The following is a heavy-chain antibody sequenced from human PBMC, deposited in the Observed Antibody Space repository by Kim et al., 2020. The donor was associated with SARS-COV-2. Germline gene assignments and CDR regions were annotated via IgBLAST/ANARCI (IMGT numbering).Heavy chain of an antibody. CDR2: VFYSGRT. J-gene: IGHJ6*02. CDR3: AGDCGVRGAMRDHYYLGMDV. V-gene: IGHV4-39*07. Sequence: SETLSLTCTVSGGSVSSTNCYWGWVRQPPGKGLEWIGSVFYSGRTYNNPSLQSRVTISADTSNSQLSLRLSSVTAADPAIYYCAGDCGVRGAMRDHYYLGMDVWGQGTTVTVSS. D-gene: IGHD3-10*01. CDR1: GGSVSSTNCY.